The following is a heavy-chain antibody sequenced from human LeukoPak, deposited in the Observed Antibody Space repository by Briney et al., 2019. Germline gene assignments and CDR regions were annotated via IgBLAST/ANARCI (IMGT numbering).Heavy chain of an antibody. Sequence: GGSLRLSCAASGFTFSRYTMNWVRQAPGKGLEWVSYIGSSGTTKYYADSVKGRFTISRDNAKNSLYLQMNGLRAEDTAVYYCARGAYYDILTGYSPDYFDYWGQGTLVTVSS. V-gene: IGHV3-48*04. CDR3: ARGAYYDILTGYSPDYFDY. CDR2: IGSSGTTK. CDR1: GFTFSRYT. J-gene: IGHJ4*02. D-gene: IGHD3-9*01.